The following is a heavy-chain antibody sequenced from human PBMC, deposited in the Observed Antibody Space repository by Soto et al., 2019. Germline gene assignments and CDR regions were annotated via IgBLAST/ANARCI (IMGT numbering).Heavy chain of an antibody. CDR2: ISSSGTSA. V-gene: IGHV3-11*05. J-gene: IGHJ4*02. CDR3: ASDRGAVTGQYFDY. CDR1: GFTFSAVY. Sequence: QVQLEESGGGLVKPGGSLRLSCAASGFTFSAVYMSWIRQAPNKGLEYISYISSSGTSANYADSVKGRFTISRDNAKNSQYLQMNSLRAEDTAVYYCASDRGAVTGQYFDYWGQGALVTVSS. D-gene: IGHD6-19*01.